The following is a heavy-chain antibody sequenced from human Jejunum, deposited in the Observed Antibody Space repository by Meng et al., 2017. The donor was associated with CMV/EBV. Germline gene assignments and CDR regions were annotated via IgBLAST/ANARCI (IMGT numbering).Heavy chain of an antibody. D-gene: IGHD6-13*01. CDR2: IKEDGSYR. V-gene: IGHV3-7*01. CDR1: GFSFGTYW. J-gene: IGHJ4*02. CDR3: ARDPGASSFDY. Sequence: VSGFSFGTYWMTWVRHAPGKGLEFVANIKEDGSYRNYLDSVKGRFTISRDNAKASLYLEMKSLRPEDTAVYYCARDPGASSFDYWGQGTLVTVSS.